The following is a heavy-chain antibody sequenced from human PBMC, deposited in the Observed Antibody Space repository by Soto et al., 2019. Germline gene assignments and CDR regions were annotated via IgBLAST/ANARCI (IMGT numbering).Heavy chain of an antibody. J-gene: IGHJ4*02. CDR1: GGSFTGYY. CDR2: IKDGGST. Sequence: QVQLQQWGAGLLKPSETLSLTCAVNGGSFTGYYWSWVRQPPGKGLEWFGEIKDGGSTNYSPSLRSRVTISADTSKRQLSLKVTSVTAADTAVYYCARGQEGVVATHWDQGSLVTVSS. D-gene: IGHD2-15*01. CDR3: ARGQEGVVATH. V-gene: IGHV4-34*01.